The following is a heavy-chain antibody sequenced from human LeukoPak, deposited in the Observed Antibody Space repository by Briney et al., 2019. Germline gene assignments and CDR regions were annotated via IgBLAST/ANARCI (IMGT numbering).Heavy chain of an antibody. J-gene: IGHJ3*02. CDR2: IKRDGSAK. D-gene: IGHD3-22*01. CDR1: GFTFSSYW. V-gene: IGHV3-7*01. Sequence: PGGSLRLSCAASGFTFSSYWMTWVRQAPGKGLEWVANIKRDGSAKYYVDSVKGRFTISRDNAKNSLYLQMNSLRAEDTAVYYCARAKYDSSGYYPFDAFDIWGQGTMVTVSS. CDR3: ARAKYDSSGYYPFDAFDI.